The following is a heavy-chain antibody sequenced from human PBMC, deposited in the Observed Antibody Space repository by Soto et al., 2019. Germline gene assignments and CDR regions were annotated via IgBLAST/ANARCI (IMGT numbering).Heavy chain of an antibody. CDR2: IWYDGSNK. CDR1: GFTFSSYG. V-gene: IGHV3-33*01. Sequence: QVQLVESGGGVVQPGRSLRLSCAASGFTFSSYGMHWVRQAPGKGLEWVAVIWYDGSNKYYADSVKGRFTISRDNSKNTLYLQMNSLRAEDTAVYYCASERITMVRGVMGDHWGQGTLVTVSS. D-gene: IGHD3-10*01. J-gene: IGHJ4*02. CDR3: ASERITMVRGVMGDH.